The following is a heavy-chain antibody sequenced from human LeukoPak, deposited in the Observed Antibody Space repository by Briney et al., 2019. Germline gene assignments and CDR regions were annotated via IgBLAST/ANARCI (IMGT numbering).Heavy chain of an antibody. CDR2: IDYSGTT. V-gene: IGHV4-31*01. CDR3: ATVMTGSRYFDL. J-gene: IGHJ2*01. CDR1: GGSISSNKYY. Sequence: SETLSLTCTVSGGSISSNKYYWSWIRQHPGKGLEWTGYIDYSGTTYYNPSLNRPVTISVDTSENQFSLTLDSVTAADTAVFYCATVMTGSRYFDLWGRGTLVTVSS. D-gene: IGHD1-1*01.